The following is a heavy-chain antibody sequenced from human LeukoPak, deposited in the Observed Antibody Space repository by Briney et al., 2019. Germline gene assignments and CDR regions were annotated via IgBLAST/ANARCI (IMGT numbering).Heavy chain of an antibody. CDR3: ARLNFGDDY. D-gene: IGHD4-17*01. J-gene: IGHJ4*02. V-gene: IGHV3-53*01. Sequence: PGGSLRLSCAASGFNVGSKHMNWVRQAPGKGLELVSGIYPGGDSYYADSLRGRFIISRDISKNTVFLQMNSLRDEDTAVYHCARLNFGDDYWGQGALVTVSS. CDR2: IYPGGDS. CDR1: GFNVGSKH.